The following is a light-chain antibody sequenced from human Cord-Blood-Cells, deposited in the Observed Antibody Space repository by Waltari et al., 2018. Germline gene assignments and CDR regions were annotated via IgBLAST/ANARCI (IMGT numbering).Light chain of an antibody. V-gene: IGKV3-11*01. CDR2: DAS. CDR1: QSVSSY. Sequence: EIVLTQSPATLSLSPGERATLSCRASQSVSSYLAWYQQKPGQAPRLLIYDASNRATGIPARVRCSGLGTDCTLTVFIMVCCYVFCWCVLQRSNWPPFPFGPGTKVDIK. J-gene: IGKJ3*01. CDR3: LQRSNWPPFP.